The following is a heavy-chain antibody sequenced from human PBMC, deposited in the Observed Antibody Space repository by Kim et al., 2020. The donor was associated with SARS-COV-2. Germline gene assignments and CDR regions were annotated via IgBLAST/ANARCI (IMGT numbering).Heavy chain of an antibody. Sequence: SETLSLTCTVSGGSISSSSYYWGWIRQPPGKGLEWIGSIYYSGSTYYNPSLKSRVTISADTSKNQFSLKLSSVTAADTAVYYCARLRDSSGYYYYFDYWGQGTLVTVSS. V-gene: IGHV4-39*01. J-gene: IGHJ4*02. D-gene: IGHD3-22*01. CDR1: GGSISSSSYY. CDR3: ARLRDSSGYYYYFDY. CDR2: IYYSGST.